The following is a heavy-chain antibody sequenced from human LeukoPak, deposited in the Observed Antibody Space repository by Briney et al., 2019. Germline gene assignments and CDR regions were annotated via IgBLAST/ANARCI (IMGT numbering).Heavy chain of an antibody. J-gene: IGHJ4*02. CDR2: IIPIFGTA. Sequence: SVKVSCKASGYTFTSYYMHWVRQAPGQGLEWMGGIIPIFGTANYAQKFQGRVTMTEDTSTDTAYMELSSLRSEDTAVYYCATEFRDGDYARRKGQPPHYWGQGTLVTVSS. CDR1: GYTFTSYY. D-gene: IGHD4-17*01. V-gene: IGHV1-69*06. CDR3: ATEFRDGDYARRKGQPPHY.